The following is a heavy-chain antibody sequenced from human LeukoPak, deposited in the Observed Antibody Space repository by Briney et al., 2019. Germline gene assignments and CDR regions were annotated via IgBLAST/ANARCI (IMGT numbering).Heavy chain of an antibody. CDR3: AREGCSSTSCNFSWFDP. CDR1: GGTFSSYA. Sequence: ASVKVSCKASGGTFSSYAISWVRQAPGQGLEWMGGIIPIFGTANYAQKFKRRVTITADESTSTAYMELSSLRSEDTAVYYCAREGCSSTSCNFSWFDPWGQGTLVTVSS. V-gene: IGHV1-69*13. CDR2: IIPIFGTA. D-gene: IGHD2-2*01. J-gene: IGHJ5*02.